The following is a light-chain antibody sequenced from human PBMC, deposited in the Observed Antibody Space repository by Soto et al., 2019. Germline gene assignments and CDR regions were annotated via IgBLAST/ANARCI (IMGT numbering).Light chain of an antibody. CDR1: QGISNS. V-gene: IGKV1D-12*01. J-gene: IGKJ5*01. CDR3: QQANSFPIT. Sequence: DIQMTQSPSSVSASVGDRITLTCRASQGISNSLAWYQQKPGKATKLLIYAASSLQSGVPSRFSGSGSGTDFTLTINSLQPEDFATYYCQQANSFPITVGQGTRLEIK. CDR2: AAS.